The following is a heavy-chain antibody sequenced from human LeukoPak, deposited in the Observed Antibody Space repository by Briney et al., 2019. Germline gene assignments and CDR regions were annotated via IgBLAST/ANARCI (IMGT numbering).Heavy chain of an antibody. V-gene: IGHV4-59*08. J-gene: IGHJ4*02. CDR1: GGSMSPYH. CDR3: ARHSQQLVLGIDY. D-gene: IGHD6-6*01. CDR2: IYYSGST. Sequence: PSETLSLTCTVSGGSMSPYHWGWIRQPPGKGLEWTGYIYYSGSTNYNPSLNSRVTISVDTSKNQFSLRLSSVTAADTAVYYCARHSQQLVLGIDYWGQGTLVTVSS.